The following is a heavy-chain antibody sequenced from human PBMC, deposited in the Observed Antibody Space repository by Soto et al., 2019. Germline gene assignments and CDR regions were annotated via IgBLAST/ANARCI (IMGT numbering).Heavy chain of an antibody. CDR3: ASLGQWLVPAGFDAFDI. D-gene: IGHD6-19*01. CDR1: GGSFSGYY. CDR2: INHSGST. J-gene: IGHJ3*02. Sequence: SETLSLTCAVYGGSFSGYYWSWIRQPPGKGLEWIGEINHSGSTNYNPSLKSRVTISVDTSKNQFSLKLSSVTAADTAVYYCASLGQWLVPAGFDAFDIWGQGTMVTVSS. V-gene: IGHV4-34*01.